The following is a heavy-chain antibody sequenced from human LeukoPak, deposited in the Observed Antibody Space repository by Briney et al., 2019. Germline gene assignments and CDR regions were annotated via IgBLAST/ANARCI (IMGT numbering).Heavy chain of an antibody. CDR2: ISGSDGTT. CDR1: GFTFSSYA. D-gene: IGHD3-22*01. V-gene: IGHV3-23*01. J-gene: IGHJ4*02. CDR3: AKGGSSGYYYAGEN. Sequence: PGGSLRLSCAASGFTFSSYAMNWVRQAPGKGLEWVSVISGSDGTTYYADSVEGRFTISRDNSKNTMYLQMNSLRAEDTAVYYCAKGGSSGYYYAGENWGQGTLVTVSS.